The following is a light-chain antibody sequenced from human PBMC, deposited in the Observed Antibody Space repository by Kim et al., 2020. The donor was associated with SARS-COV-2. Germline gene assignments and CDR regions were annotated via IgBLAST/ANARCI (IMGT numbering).Light chain of an antibody. CDR3: QQSDKLPLT. Sequence: DIQMTQSPSSLSASVGDRVTITCQASQDIERYLNWFQQKPGKAPKLLIYDASNLEFGVPSRFSGSVSATHFSFTITSLHPEDVATYYCQQSDKLPLTFGPGTNVDIK. CDR2: DAS. CDR1: QDIERY. J-gene: IGKJ3*01. V-gene: IGKV1-33*01.